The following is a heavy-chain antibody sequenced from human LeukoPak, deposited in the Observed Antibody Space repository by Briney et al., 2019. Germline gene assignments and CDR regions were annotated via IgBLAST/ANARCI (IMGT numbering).Heavy chain of an antibody. J-gene: IGHJ5*02. CDR3: ARNLRNWFDP. CDR1: GGSISSGSYY. CDR2: IYSSGST. V-gene: IGHV4-61*02. Sequence: SETLSLTCTVSGGSISSGSYYWSWIRQPAGKGLEWIGRIYSSGSTNYNPSLKSRVTISLDTSKNQFSLKLSSVTAADTAVYYCARNLRNWFDPWGQGTLVTVSS. D-gene: IGHD4-17*01.